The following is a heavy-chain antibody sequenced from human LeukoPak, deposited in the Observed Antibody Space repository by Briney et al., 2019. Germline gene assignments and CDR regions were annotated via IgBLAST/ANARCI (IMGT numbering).Heavy chain of an antibody. CDR2: IYYSGST. Sequence: SETRSRTCTVSGNSISSYYWSWIQQPPGKGLEWIGYIYYSGSTNYNPSLKSRVTISVDTSKNQFSLKLSSVTAADTAVYYCACLTTADAFDIWGQGTMVTVSS. J-gene: IGHJ3*02. CDR1: GNSISSYY. V-gene: IGHV4-59*01. D-gene: IGHD3-22*01. CDR3: ACLTTADAFDI.